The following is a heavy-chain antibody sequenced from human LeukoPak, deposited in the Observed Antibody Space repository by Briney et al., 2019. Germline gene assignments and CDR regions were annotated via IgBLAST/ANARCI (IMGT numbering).Heavy chain of an antibody. Sequence: PGGSLRLSCAASGFTFSRDGMHWVRQAPGKGLEWVAVISYDGSNEFYADSVKGRFTISRDNSKNTLYLQMNSLRAEATAVYYCAKDSLQVSNYYYYGMDVWGQGTTVTVSS. CDR1: GFTFSRDG. CDR2: ISYDGSNE. J-gene: IGHJ6*02. D-gene: IGHD4-11*01. CDR3: AKDSLQVSNYYYYGMDV. V-gene: IGHV3-30*18.